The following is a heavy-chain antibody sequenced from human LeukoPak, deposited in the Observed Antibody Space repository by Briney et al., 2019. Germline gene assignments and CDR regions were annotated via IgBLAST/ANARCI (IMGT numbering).Heavy chain of an antibody. CDR1: GYTFTGYY. CDR2: INPNSGGT. D-gene: IGHD3-10*01. V-gene: IGHV1-2*02. Sequence: GASVKVSCKASGYTFTGYYMHWVRQAPGHGLEWMGWINPNSGGTNYAQKFQGRVTMTRDTSISTAYMELSRLRSDDTAVYYCARGVGLLWFGELLSQWFDPWGQGTLVTVSS. CDR3: ARGVGLLWFGELLSQWFDP. J-gene: IGHJ5*02.